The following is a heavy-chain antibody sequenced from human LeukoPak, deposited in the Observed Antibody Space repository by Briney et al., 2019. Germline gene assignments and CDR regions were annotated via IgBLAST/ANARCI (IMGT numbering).Heavy chain of an antibody. CDR2: IKQDGSEE. V-gene: IGHV3-7*01. J-gene: IGHJ4*02. CDR1: GFILRSHW. D-gene: IGHD5-12*01. CDR3: ARGPNFGSRVDYFDY. Sequence: QPGGSLRLSCAASGFILRSHWMSWARQAPGRGLEWVAHIKQDGSEEQYVDSVEGRFILSRDDAKNSVYLQMNSLRVDDTAVYYCARGPNFGSRVDYFDYWGQGTPVTVSS.